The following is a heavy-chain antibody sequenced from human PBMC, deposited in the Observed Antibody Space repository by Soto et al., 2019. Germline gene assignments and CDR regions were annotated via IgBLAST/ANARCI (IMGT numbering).Heavy chain of an antibody. Sequence: PGGSLRLSCTASGLPHSSFAMMWVRQAPGKGLECVSGIYGSGRGIEYADSVKGRFTISRDNSKNTVYLQMTDLRADDTVVYYCAKDAVYNDGLWLMDHWGQGTQVTVSS. J-gene: IGHJ4*02. V-gene: IGHV3-23*05. D-gene: IGHD2-21*01. CDR2: IYGSGRGI. CDR3: AKDAVYNDGLWLMDH. CDR1: GLPHSSFA.